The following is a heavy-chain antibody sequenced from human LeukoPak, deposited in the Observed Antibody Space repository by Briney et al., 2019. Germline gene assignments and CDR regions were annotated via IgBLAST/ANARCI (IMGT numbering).Heavy chain of an antibody. V-gene: IGHV3-7*01. J-gene: IGHJ4*02. CDR2: IKQDGSEK. D-gene: IGHD1-26*01. CDR1: GFTFSSYG. CDR3: ARRRYSGSSQHFDY. Sequence: GGSLRLSFAASGFTFSSYGMSWVRQAPGKGLEWVANIKQDGSEKYYVDSVKGRFTISRDNAKNSLYLQMNSLRVEDTAVYYCARRRYSGSSQHFDYWGQGTLVTVSS.